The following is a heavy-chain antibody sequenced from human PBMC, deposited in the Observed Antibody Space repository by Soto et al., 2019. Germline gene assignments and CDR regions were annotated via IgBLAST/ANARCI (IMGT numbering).Heavy chain of an antibody. D-gene: IGHD5-18*01. J-gene: IGHJ4*02. Sequence: SETLSLTCTVSGGSISSGGYYWSWIRQHPGKGLEWIGYIYYSGSTYYNPSLKSRVTISVDTSKNQFSLKLSSVTAADTAVYYCARAVFSGYSCGYPLDYWGQGTLVTVSS. V-gene: IGHV4-31*03. CDR3: ARAVFSGYSCGYPLDY. CDR2: IYYSGST. CDR1: GGSISSGGYY.